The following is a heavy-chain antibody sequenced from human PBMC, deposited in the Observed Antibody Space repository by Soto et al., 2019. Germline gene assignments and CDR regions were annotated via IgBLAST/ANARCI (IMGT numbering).Heavy chain of an antibody. D-gene: IGHD3-22*01. J-gene: IGHJ4*02. V-gene: IGHV1-69*13. CDR1: GGTFSSYA. CDR3: ASEKSYYDSSGYSFFDY. Sequence: SVKVSCKASGGTFSSYAISWVRQAPGQGLEWMGGIIPIFGTANYAQKFQGRVTITADESTSTAYMELSSLRSEDTAVYYCASEKSYYDSSGYSFFDYWGQGTLVTVSS. CDR2: IIPIFGTA.